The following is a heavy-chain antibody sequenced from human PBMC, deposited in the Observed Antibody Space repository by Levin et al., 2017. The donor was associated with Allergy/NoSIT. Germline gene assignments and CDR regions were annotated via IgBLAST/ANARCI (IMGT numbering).Heavy chain of an antibody. CDR3: ARRNGDLNYYYYGMDV. CDR1: GGSIRSYH. J-gene: IGHJ6*02. D-gene: IGHD2-21*02. Sequence: SQTLSLTCSVSGGSIRSYHWIWIRQPPGKGLEWIGNVYYTGSTKYNPSLKSRVTISVDTSKNQFSLKLSSVTAADTAVYFCARRNGDLNYYYYGMDVWGQGTTVTVSS. CDR2: VYYTGST. V-gene: IGHV4-59*08.